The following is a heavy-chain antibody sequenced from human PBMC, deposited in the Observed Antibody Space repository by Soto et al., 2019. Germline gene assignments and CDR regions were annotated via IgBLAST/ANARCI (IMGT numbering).Heavy chain of an antibody. CDR3: ARHLSGDYPNSNWFDP. Sequence: QVHLQESGPGLVKPSQTLSLTCSVSGDSIDNTVFFWNWIRLHPEKGLEWIGYISSSGKTYYNPSLKSRVTMSLDTSRNQFSLNLTSVTAADTAVYFCARHLSGDYPNSNWFDPWGQGTLVTVSS. V-gene: IGHV4-31*03. CDR1: GDSIDNTVFF. J-gene: IGHJ5*02. CDR2: ISSSGKT. D-gene: IGHD4-17*01.